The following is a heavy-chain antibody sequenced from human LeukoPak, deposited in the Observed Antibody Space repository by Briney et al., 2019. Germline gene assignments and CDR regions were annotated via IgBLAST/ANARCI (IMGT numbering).Heavy chain of an antibody. V-gene: IGHV3-21*05. J-gene: IGHJ3*02. D-gene: IGHD2-15*01. CDR3: ARSYSNPDAFDI. Sequence: GGSLRLSCAASGFTFSSYSMNWVRQAPGRGLEWVSYISSSSSLIHYADSVKGRFTISRDNAKNSLDLQMNSLRAEDTAVYYCARSYSNPDAFDIWGQGTMVTVSS. CDR1: GFTFSSYS. CDR2: ISSSSSLI.